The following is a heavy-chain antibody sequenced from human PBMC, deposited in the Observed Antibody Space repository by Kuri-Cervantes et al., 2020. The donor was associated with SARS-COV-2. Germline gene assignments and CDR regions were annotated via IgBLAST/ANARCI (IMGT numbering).Heavy chain of an antibody. V-gene: IGHV3-30-3*01. CDR2: ISYDGSNK. CDR3: ARGGGGYYQTYFDY. Sequence: GGSLRLSCAASGFTFSSYAMHWVRQAPGKGLEWVAVISYDGSNKYYADSVKGRFTISRDNSKNTLYLQMSSLRAEDTAVYYCARGGGGYYQTYFDYWGQGTLVTVSS. D-gene: IGHD3-22*01. CDR1: GFTFSSYA. J-gene: IGHJ4*02.